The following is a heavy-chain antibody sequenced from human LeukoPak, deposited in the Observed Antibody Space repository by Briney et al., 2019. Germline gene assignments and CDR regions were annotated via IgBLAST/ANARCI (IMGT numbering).Heavy chain of an antibody. J-gene: IGHJ5*02. Sequence: SGTLSPTCTVSGGSLSSSSYYWGWVPQPPGTGLGWVGSIYYSGSTYYNPSLKSRVTISVDTSKNQFSLKLSSVTAADTAVYYCARHVTASPILTGYPNWFDPWGQGTLVTVSS. CDR2: IYYSGST. V-gene: IGHV4-39*01. D-gene: IGHD3-9*01. CDR3: ARHVTASPILTGYPNWFDP. CDR1: GGSLSSSSYY.